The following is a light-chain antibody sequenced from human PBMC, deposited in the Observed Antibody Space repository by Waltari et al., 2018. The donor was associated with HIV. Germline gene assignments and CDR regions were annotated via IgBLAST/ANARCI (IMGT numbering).Light chain of an antibody. Sequence: DIAMIQSPDSLAVSPGEPASISCRSSQSLPHQNGQNYLDWYIQRPGQAPELLIYLGFRRASGVPDRIAGSGSGTDFILKISRVEPEDVGVYYCMHGQQTPVFGQGTKVEVK. J-gene: IGKJ1*01. CDR1: QSLPHQNGQNY. CDR2: LGF. CDR3: MHGQQTPV. V-gene: IGKV2-28*01.